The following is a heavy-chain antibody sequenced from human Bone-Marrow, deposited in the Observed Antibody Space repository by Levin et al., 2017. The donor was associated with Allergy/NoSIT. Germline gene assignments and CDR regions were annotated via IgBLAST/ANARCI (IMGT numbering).Heavy chain of an antibody. CDR3: VRESLIPV. V-gene: IGHV3-33*01. CDR2: VWFNGSKK. J-gene: IGHJ4*02. Sequence: SLKISCGASGFIFSSFDMHWVRQTPGKGLEWVAVVWFNGSKKKYADSVKGRFTISRDNSKSTLYLQINSLRVEDTAVYYCVRESLIPVWGQGTQVTVSS. CDR1: GFIFSSFD.